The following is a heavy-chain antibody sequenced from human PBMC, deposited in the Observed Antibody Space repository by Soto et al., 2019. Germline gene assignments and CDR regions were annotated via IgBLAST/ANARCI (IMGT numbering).Heavy chain of an antibody. D-gene: IGHD3-10*01. J-gene: IGHJ4*02. Sequence: QVHLVQSGAEFKKPGSSVRVSCKASGDTFNFYTINWVRQAPGLGLEWMGRTNPILSMSNSALKFQGRLSISADNSTTTAYMDLRSLRSDDTAVYYCATSYGSGSQAFDYWGQGALVTVSS. CDR3: ATSYGSGSQAFDY. CDR2: TNPILSMS. CDR1: GDTFNFYT. V-gene: IGHV1-69*02.